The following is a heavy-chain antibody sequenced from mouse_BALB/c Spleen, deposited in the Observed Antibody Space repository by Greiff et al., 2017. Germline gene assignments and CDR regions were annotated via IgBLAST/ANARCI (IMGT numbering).Heavy chain of an antibody. Sequence: EVQLVESGPGLVKPSQSLSLTCSVTGYSITSGYYWNWIRQFPGNKLEWMGYISYDGSNNYNPSLKNRISITRDTSKNQFFLKLNSVTTEDTATYYCAREGGLSTMITTGDAMDYWGQGTSVTVSS. CDR2: ISYDGSN. J-gene: IGHJ4*01. CDR1: GYSITSGYY. D-gene: IGHD2-4*01. V-gene: IGHV3-6*02. CDR3: AREGGLSTMITTGDAMDY.